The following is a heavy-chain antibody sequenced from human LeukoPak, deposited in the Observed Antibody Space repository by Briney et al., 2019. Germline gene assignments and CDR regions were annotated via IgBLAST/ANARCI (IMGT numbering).Heavy chain of an antibody. D-gene: IGHD3-9*01. CDR2: IIPILGTA. Sequence: SVKVSCKASGGTFSSYAISWVRQAPGQGLEWMGGIIPILGTANYAQKFQGRVTITTDESTSTAYMELSSLRSEDTAVYYCARSLTYYDILTGPLGHFDYWGQGTLVTVSS. CDR1: GGTFSSYA. CDR3: ARSLTYYDILTGPLGHFDY. J-gene: IGHJ4*02. V-gene: IGHV1-69*05.